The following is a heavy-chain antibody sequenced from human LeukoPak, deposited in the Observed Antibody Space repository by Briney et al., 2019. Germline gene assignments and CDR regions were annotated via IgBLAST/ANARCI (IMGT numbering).Heavy chain of an antibody. J-gene: IGHJ6*02. V-gene: IGHV3-23*01. Sequence: GWSLRLTCAASGCTFSSYAMSWVRQAGGKGLEGVGAISGSGGSTYYADSVKGRFTISRDNSKNTLYLQMNSLRAEDTAVYYCAKRGPIAVAADYYYYGMDVWGQGTTVTVSS. CDR2: ISGSGGST. CDR1: GCTFSSYA. CDR3: AKRGPIAVAADYYYYGMDV. D-gene: IGHD6-19*01.